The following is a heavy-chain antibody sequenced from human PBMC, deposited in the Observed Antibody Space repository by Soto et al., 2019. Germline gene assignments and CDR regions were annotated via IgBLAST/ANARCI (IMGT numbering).Heavy chain of an antibody. CDR2: ISGSGGST. V-gene: IGHV3-23*01. J-gene: IGHJ4*02. Sequence: GGSLRLSCAASGFTFSSYAMSWVRQAPGKGLEWVSAISGSGGSTYYADSVKGRFTISRDNSKNTLYLQMNSLRAEDTAVYYCAKDKYMTTVTTPDYFDYWGQGTLVTVSS. CDR3: AKDKYMTTVTTPDYFDY. CDR1: GFTFSSYA. D-gene: IGHD4-17*01.